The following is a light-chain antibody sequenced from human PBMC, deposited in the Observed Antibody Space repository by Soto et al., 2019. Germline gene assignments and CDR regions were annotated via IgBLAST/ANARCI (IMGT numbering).Light chain of an antibody. Sequence: SGVPSKFSGYGSGTDFTLSISSLQPEDSATYFCLQHSNYPFTFGPGTKVDIK. J-gene: IGKJ3*01. CDR3: LQHSNYPFT. V-gene: IGKV1-17*01.